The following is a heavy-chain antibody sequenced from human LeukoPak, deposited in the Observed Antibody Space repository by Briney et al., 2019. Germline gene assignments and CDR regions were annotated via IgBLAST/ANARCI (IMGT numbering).Heavy chain of an antibody. J-gene: IGHJ4*02. CDR3: ARDFFHGHCAGLSCFLLDY. CDR1: GYTFTRYG. V-gene: IGHV1-18*01. D-gene: IGHD2-15*01. Sequence: GASVKVSCKASGYTFTRYGISWVRLAPGQGLEWMGWISANNGDTNSAQKFQDRVTMTTDTSTSTAYMELRSLRSDDTAVYYCARDFFHGHCAGLSCFLLDYWGQGSLVTVSS. CDR2: ISANNGDT.